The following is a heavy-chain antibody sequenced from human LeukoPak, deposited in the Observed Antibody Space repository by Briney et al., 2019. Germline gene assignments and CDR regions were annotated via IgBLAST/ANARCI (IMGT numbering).Heavy chain of an antibody. CDR1: GFTFSNYG. CDR3: AKPGYSNYIDF. V-gene: IGHV3-30*18. J-gene: IGHJ4*02. Sequence: GGSLRLSCAASGFTFSNYGMHWVRQAPGKGLEWVAVITYDGKNKRYADSVKGRFTISRDNSKNTLYLQMTSLRAEDTAVYYCAKPGYSNYIDFWGQGTLVTVSS. D-gene: IGHD4-11*01. CDR2: ITYDGKNK.